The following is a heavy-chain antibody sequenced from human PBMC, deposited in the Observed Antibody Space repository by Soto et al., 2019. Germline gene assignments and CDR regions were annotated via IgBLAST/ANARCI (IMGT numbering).Heavy chain of an antibody. CDR2: IYYSGST. D-gene: IGHD1-26*01. CDR1: GGSISSYY. CDR3: ARASLVGATMWFDP. V-gene: IGHV4-59*01. J-gene: IGHJ5*02. Sequence: TSETLSLTCTVSGGSISSYYWSWIRQPPGKGLEWIGYIYYSGSTNYNPSLKSRVTISVDTSKNQFSLKLSSVTAADTAVYYCARASLVGATMWFDPWGQGTLVTVSS.